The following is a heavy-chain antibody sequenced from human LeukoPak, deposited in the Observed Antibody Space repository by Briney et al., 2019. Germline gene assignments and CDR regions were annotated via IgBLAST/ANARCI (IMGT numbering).Heavy chain of an antibody. Sequence: PAASVKVSCKASGGTFSSYAISWVRQAPGQGLEWMGGIIPIFGTANYAQKFQGRVTITADESTSTAYMELSSLRSEDTAVYYCAKEMWFGEYFWTFDIWGQGTMVTVSS. J-gene: IGHJ3*02. CDR2: IIPIFGTA. CDR3: AKEMWFGEYFWTFDI. D-gene: IGHD3-10*01. CDR1: GGTFSSYA. V-gene: IGHV1-69*13.